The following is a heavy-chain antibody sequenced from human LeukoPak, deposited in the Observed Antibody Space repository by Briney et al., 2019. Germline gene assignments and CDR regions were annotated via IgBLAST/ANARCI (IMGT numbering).Heavy chain of an antibody. J-gene: IGHJ3*02. V-gene: IGHV1-18*01. CDR1: GYTFTSYG. D-gene: IGHD1-7*01. Sequence: ASVKVSCKASGYTFTSYGISWVRQAPGQGLEWMGWISAYNGNTNYAQKLQGRVTMTTDTSTCTAYMELRSLRSDDTAVYYCARYDRRITGTTGPFDIWGQGTMVTVSS. CDR2: ISAYNGNT. CDR3: ARYDRRITGTTGPFDI.